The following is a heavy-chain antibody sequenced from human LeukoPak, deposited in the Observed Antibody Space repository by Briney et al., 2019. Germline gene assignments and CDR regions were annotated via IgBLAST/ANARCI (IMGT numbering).Heavy chain of an antibody. J-gene: IGHJ4*02. D-gene: IGHD2-15*01. V-gene: IGHV1-46*01. CDR2: INPNGGGT. Sequence: ASVKVSCKAYGYTFTSYFMHWVRQAPGQGLEWLGIINPNGGGTSYAQRFQGRITMTRDTSTSTVYMELSSLRSEDTAVYYCARELLLHWGQGTLVTVSS. CDR3: ARELLLH. CDR1: GYTFTSYF.